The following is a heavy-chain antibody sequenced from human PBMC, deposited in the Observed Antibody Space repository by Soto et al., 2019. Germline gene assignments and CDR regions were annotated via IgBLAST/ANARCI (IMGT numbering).Heavy chain of an antibody. CDR3: AKDTDGQDRSGYYNCDT. D-gene: IGHD3-22*01. CDR1: GFTFSSYG. CDR2: ISYDGSNE. V-gene: IGHV3-30*18. J-gene: IGHJ5*02. Sequence: GGSLRLSCAVSGFTFSSYGMHWVRQAPGKGLEWVAHISYDGSNEHYVDSVKGRFTISRDNSKNTLYLQMNSLRAEDTAVYYCAKDTDGQDRSGYYNCDTWRQG.